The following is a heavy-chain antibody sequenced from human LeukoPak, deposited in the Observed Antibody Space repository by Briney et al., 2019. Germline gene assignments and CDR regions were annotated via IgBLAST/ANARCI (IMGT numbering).Heavy chain of an antibody. J-gene: IGHJ4*02. D-gene: IGHD1-26*01. V-gene: IGHV3-53*01. CDR3: ARGDSGSYYFDY. CDR1: GFTVSSNY. CDR2: IYSGGST. Sequence: GGSLRLSCAASGFTVSSNYMGWVRQAPGKGLEWVSVIYSGGSTYYADSVKGRFTISRDNSKNTLYLQMNSLRAEDTAVYHCARGDSGSYYFDYWGQGTLVTVSS.